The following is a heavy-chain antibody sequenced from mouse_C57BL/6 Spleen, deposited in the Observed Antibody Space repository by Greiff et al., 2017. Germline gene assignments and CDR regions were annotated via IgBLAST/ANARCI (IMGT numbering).Heavy chain of an antibody. V-gene: IGHV2-6-1*01. CDR1: GFSLTSYG. J-gene: IGHJ4*01. Sequence: VKLVESGPGLVAPSQSLSSTCTVSGFSLTSYGVHWVRQPPGKGLEWLVVIWSDGSTTYNSALKSRLSISKDNSKSQVFLKMNSLQTDDTAMYYCARHSDYDRYAMDYWGQGTSVTVSS. D-gene: IGHD2-4*01. CDR2: IWSDGST. CDR3: ARHSDYDRYAMDY.